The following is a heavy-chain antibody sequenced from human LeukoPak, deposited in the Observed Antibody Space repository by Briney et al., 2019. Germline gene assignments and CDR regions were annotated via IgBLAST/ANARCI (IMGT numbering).Heavy chain of an antibody. CDR2: ISSSSSYI. V-gene: IGHV3-21*01. J-gene: IGHJ3*02. D-gene: IGHD3-9*01. CDR1: GFTFSSYN. Sequence: PGGSLRLSCAASGFTFSSYNMHWVRQAPGKGLEWVSSISSSSSYIYYADSVKGRFTISRDNAKNSLYLQMNSLRAEDTAVYYCSTRIYDILTGPPDAFDIWGQGTMVTVSS. CDR3: STRIYDILTGPPDAFDI.